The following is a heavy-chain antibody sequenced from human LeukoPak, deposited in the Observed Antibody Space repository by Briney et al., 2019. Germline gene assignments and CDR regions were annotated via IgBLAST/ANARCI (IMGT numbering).Heavy chain of an antibody. CDR3: ASSKYDSSSSGDY. D-gene: IGHD6-6*01. Sequence: ASVKVSCKASGYTFTSYYMHWVRQAPGQGLEWMGWINPNSGGTNYAQKFQGRVTMTRDTSISTAYMELSRLRSDDTAVYYCASSKYDSSSSGDYWGQGTLVTVSS. CDR1: GYTFTSYY. V-gene: IGHV1-2*02. J-gene: IGHJ4*02. CDR2: INPNSGGT.